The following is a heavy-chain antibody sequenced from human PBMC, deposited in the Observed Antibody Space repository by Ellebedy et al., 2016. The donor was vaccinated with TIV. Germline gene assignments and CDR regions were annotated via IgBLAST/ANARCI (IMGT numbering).Heavy chain of an antibody. Sequence: GESLKISCAASGFSFNTHAMSWVRQAPGKGLEWVSGISVSGADTYSADSVKGRFTLSRDNAKNSLYLQMNSLRAEDTAVYHCARGMRVMSYYYGMDVWGQGTTVTVSS. V-gene: IGHV3-23*01. CDR3: ARGMRVMSYYYGMDV. J-gene: IGHJ6*02. D-gene: IGHD3-16*01. CDR2: ISVSGADT. CDR1: GFSFNTHA.